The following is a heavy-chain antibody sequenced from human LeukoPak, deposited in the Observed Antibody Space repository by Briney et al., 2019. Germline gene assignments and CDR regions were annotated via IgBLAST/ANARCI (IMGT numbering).Heavy chain of an antibody. D-gene: IGHD1-26*01. J-gene: IGHJ4*02. CDR2: IYSGGST. Sequence: PSGTLSLTCAVSGGSISSSNWWSWVRQAPGKGLEWVSVIYSGGSTYYADSAKGRFTISRDNSKNTLYLQMTNLRAEDTAVYYCARGAVEVGATQHDWGQGTLVTVSS. CDR3: ARGAVEVGATQHD. V-gene: IGHV3-53*01. CDR1: GGSISSSNW.